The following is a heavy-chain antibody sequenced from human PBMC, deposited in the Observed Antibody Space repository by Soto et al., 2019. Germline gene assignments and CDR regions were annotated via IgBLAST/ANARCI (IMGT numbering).Heavy chain of an antibody. CDR1: GGSISSGGYY. CDR2: IYYSGST. J-gene: IGHJ6*02. D-gene: IGHD6-13*01. V-gene: IGHV4-31*03. Sequence: SETLSLTCTVSGGSISSGGYYWSWIRQHPGKGLEWIGYIYYSGSTYYNPSLKSRVTISVDTSKNQFSLKLSSVTAADTAVYYCARDRPNSSSWYVGYYGMDVWGQGTTVTVSS. CDR3: ARDRPNSSSWYVGYYGMDV.